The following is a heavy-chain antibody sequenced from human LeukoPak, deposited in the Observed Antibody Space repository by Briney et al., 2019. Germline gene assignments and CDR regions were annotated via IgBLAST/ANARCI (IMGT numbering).Heavy chain of an antibody. Sequence: GGSLRLSCAASGFTFISYAIHWVRQAPGKGLGWVAVISFHGTDTFYADSVKGRFTISRDNSKNTLYLQMNSLRAEDTAVYYCAKAIWSGYMAYYYYYYMDVWGKGTTVTVSS. J-gene: IGHJ6*03. V-gene: IGHV3-30*04. CDR1: GFTFISYA. CDR2: ISFHGTDT. D-gene: IGHD3-3*01. CDR3: AKAIWSGYMAYYYYYYMDV.